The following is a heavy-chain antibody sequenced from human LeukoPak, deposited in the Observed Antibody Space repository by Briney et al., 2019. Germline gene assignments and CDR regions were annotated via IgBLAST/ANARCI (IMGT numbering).Heavy chain of an antibody. J-gene: IGHJ4*02. CDR1: GGSISSSSYY. Sequence: SETLSLTCTVSGGSISSSSYYWGWIRQPPGEGLEWIGSIYYSGSTYYNPSLKSRVTISVDTSKNQFSLKLSSVTAADTAVYYCARHDTGDYGDYLGLFDYWGQGTLVTVSS. CDR3: ARHDTGDYGDYLGLFDY. D-gene: IGHD4-17*01. CDR2: IYYSGST. V-gene: IGHV4-39*01.